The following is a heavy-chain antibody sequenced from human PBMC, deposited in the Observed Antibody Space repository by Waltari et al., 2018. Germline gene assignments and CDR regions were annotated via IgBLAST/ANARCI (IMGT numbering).Heavy chain of an antibody. CDR1: GDSMSSTYW. CDR3: GRDRGRGLYLDS. D-gene: IGHD2-15*01. J-gene: IGHJ4*02. CDR2: VQGSGKT. V-gene: IGHV4-4*02. Sequence: QLQQSGPGLVKPSGTLSLTCAVSGDSMSSTYWWSWVRQSPGKGLGGLGQVQGSGKTNFNPSFAGRVSGTLHTSANQFSLRVTSATAADTAVYYCGRDRGRGLYLDSWGQGTLVTVSP.